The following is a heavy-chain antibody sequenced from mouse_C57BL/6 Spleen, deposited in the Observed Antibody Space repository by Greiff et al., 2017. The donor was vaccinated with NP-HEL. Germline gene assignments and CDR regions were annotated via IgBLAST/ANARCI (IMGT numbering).Heavy chain of an antibody. CDR1: GYTFTSYW. CDR2: IYPGSGST. D-gene: IGHD1-1*01. J-gene: IGHJ3*01. Sequence: QVQLKQPGAELVKPGASVKMSCKASGYTFTSYWITWVKQRPGQGLEWIGDIYPGSGSTNYNEKFKSKATLTVDTSSSTAYMQLSSLTSEDSAVYYCARDYYYGSSGDWFAYWGQGTLVTVSA. V-gene: IGHV1-55*01. CDR3: ARDYYYGSSGDWFAY.